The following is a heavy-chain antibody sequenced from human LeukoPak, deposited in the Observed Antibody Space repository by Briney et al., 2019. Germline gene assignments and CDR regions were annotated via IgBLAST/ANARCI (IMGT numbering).Heavy chain of an antibody. CDR2: VRYGWST. D-gene: IGHD3-16*01. Sequence: SETLSLTCTVSGGSISNNYWSWIRQPPGKGLEWIGYVRYGWSTNYNPSLKSRVTISVDTSKNQFSLNLSSVTAADTAVYYCARDVTPATVWGQGTLVTVS. CDR3: ARDVTPATV. CDR1: GGSISNNY. V-gene: IGHV4-59*01. J-gene: IGHJ4*02.